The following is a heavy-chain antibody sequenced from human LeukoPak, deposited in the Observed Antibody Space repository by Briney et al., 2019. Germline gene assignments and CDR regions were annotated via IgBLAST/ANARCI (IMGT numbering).Heavy chain of an antibody. D-gene: IGHD4-23*01. V-gene: IGHV4-34*01. J-gene: IGHJ4*02. CDR1: GGSFSGYY. CDR3: AASATVVTPFDY. CDR2: INHSGST. Sequence: SETLSLTCAVYGGSFSGYYWSWIRQAPGKGLEWIGEINHSGSTNYNPSLKSRVTISVDTSKNQFSLKLSSVTAADTAVYYCAASATVVTPFDYWGQGTLVTVSS.